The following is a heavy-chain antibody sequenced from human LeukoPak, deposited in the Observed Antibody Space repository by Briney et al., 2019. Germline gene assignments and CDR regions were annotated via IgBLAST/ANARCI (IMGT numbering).Heavy chain of an antibody. Sequence: SETLSLTCTVSGGSISSYYWSLIRQPPGKGLEWIGYIYYSGSTNYNPSLKSRVTVSVDTSKNQFSLKLSSVTAADTAVYYCARGVGANDDAFDIWGQGTMVTVSS. D-gene: IGHD1-26*01. CDR1: GGSISSYY. J-gene: IGHJ3*02. CDR2: IYYSGST. V-gene: IGHV4-59*01. CDR3: ARGVGANDDAFDI.